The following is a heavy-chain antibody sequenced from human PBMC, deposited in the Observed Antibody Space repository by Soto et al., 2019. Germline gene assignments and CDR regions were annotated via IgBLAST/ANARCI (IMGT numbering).Heavy chain of an antibody. CDR1: GFTFSSYG. J-gene: IGHJ4*02. Sequence: GGSLRLSCAASGFTFSSYGMHWVRQAPGKGLEWVAVIWYDGSNKYYADSVKGRFTISRDNSKNTLYLQMNSLRAEDTAVYYCAYPGSGSRPDYWGQGTLVTVSS. V-gene: IGHV3-33*01. D-gene: IGHD3-10*01. CDR3: AYPGSGSRPDY. CDR2: IWYDGSNK.